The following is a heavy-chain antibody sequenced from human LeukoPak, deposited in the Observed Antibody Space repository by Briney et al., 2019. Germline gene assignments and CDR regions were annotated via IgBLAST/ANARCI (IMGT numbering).Heavy chain of an antibody. CDR2: ISSSSSYI. V-gene: IGHV3-21*01. J-gene: IGHJ6*03. Sequence: GGSLRLSCAASGFTFSSYSMNWVRQAPGKGLEWVSSISSSSSYIYYADSVKGRFTISRDNAKNTLYLQMNSLRAEDTAVYYCARVWRVPADRYYYYYMDVWGKGTTVTISS. CDR1: GFTFSSYS. D-gene: IGHD2-2*01. CDR3: ARVWRVPADRYYYYYMDV.